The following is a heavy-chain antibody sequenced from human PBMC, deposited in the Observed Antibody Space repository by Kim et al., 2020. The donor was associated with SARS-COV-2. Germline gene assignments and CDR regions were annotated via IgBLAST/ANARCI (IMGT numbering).Heavy chain of an antibody. V-gene: IGHV3-7*01. Sequence: GGSLRLSCEASGFTFSTHYMSWVRPAPGKGLEWVANIKEDASDESYADTVKGRFTISRDNARNSLYLQMNNLRVEDTAVYYWAKGWGFDNWGQGTLVTVS. D-gene: IGHD3-16*01. CDR1: GFTFSTHY. CDR3: AKGWGFDN. J-gene: IGHJ4*02. CDR2: IKEDASDE.